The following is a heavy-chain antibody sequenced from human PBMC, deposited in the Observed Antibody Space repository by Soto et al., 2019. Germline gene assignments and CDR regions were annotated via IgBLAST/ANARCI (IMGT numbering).Heavy chain of an antibody. V-gene: IGHV1-46*01. CDR2: INPSGGST. CDR1: GYTFTSYY. J-gene: IGHJ4*02. Sequence: ASVKVSCKASGYTFTSYYMHWVRQAPGQGLEWMGIINPSGGSTSYAQKFQGRVTMTRDTSTSTVYMELSSLRSEDTAVYYCASGEGYCSITSCYVVDYWGQGTLVTVSS. D-gene: IGHD2-2*01. CDR3: ASGEGYCSITSCYVVDY.